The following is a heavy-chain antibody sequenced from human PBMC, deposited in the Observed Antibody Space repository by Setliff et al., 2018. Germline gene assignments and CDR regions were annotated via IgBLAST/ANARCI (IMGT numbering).Heavy chain of an antibody. Sequence: GESLKISCKVSGNGFTDLWIAWVRQTPGKGLEWMGIIHPADYDTRYSPSLQGRVTISADKSINTAYLEWSSLQASDTAMYYCARRADGYNDFFDSWGQGTLVTVSS. V-gene: IGHV5-51*01. D-gene: IGHD6-25*01. CDR3: ARRADGYNDFFDS. CDR1: GNGFTDLW. CDR2: IHPADYDT. J-gene: IGHJ4*02.